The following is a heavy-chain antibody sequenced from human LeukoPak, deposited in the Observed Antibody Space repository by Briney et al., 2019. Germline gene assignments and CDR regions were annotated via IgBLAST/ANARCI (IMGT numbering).Heavy chain of an antibody. V-gene: IGHV4-34*01. Sequence: SETLSLTCAVYGGSFSGYYWSWIRQPPGKGLEWIGEINHSGSTNYNPSLKSRVTISVDTSKNQFSLKLSSVTAADTAVYYCARGNPGYSSSWTSLYNWFDPWGQRTLVTVSS. CDR2: INHSGST. D-gene: IGHD6-13*01. CDR3: ARGNPGYSSSWTSLYNWFDP. J-gene: IGHJ5*02. CDR1: GGSFSGYY.